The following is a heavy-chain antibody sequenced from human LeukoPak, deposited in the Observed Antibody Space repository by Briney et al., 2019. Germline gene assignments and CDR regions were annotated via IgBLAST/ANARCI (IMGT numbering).Heavy chain of an antibody. D-gene: IGHD1-26*01. CDR2: ISGSGAST. V-gene: IGHV3-23*01. CDR3: AKDVGKWESLHFFDY. J-gene: IGHJ4*02. CDR1: GFTFSTNA. Sequence: GGSLRLSCLTSGFTFSTNAMSWVRQAPGKGLEWISGISGSGASTYYTDSVTGRFTISRDNSRNSLYLQMNSLRGDDTAVYYCAKDVGKWESLHFFDYWGQGTLVTVSS.